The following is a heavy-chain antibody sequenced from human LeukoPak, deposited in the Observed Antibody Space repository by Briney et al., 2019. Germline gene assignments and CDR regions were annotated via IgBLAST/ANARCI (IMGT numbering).Heavy chain of an antibody. V-gene: IGHV3-7*03. J-gene: IGHJ3*02. CDR2: IKQDGSEK. CDR3: ARGLDYGDYLPVEGAFDI. CDR1: GFTFSSYW. Sequence: GGSLRLSCAASGFTFSSYWMSWVRQAPGKGLEWVANIKQDGSEKYYVDSVKGRFTISRDNAKNSLYLQMNSLRAEDTAVYYSARGLDYGDYLPVEGAFDIWGQGTMVTVSS. D-gene: IGHD4-17*01.